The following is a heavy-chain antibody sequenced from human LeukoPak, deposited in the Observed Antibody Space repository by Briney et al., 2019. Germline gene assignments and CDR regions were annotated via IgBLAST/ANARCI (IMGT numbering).Heavy chain of an antibody. CDR2: IYTSGST. CDR1: GGSISSYY. V-gene: IGHV4-4*07. J-gene: IGHJ6*03. CDR3: ARGIEHYDFWSGYGKGGYYYYYMDV. Sequence: SETLSLTCTVSGGSISSYYWSWIRQPAGKGLEWIGRIYTSGSTNYNPSLKSRVTMSVDTSKNQFSLKLSSVTAADTAVYYCARGIEHYDFWSGYGKGGYYYYYMDVWGKGTTVTVSS. D-gene: IGHD3-3*01.